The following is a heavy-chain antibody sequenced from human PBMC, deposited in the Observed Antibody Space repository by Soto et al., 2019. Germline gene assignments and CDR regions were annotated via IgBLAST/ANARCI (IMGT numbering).Heavy chain of an antibody. CDR1: GGTFSSYA. CDR2: IIPIFGTA. CDR3: ARSKTMVRGVTENYYYYGMDV. J-gene: IGHJ6*02. V-gene: IGHV1-69*01. Sequence: QVQLVQSGAEVKKPGSSVKVSCKASGGTFSSYAISWVRQAPGQGLEWMGGIIPIFGTANYAQKFQGRVTITADESTSTAYMELSSLRSEDTAVYYCARSKTMVRGVTENYYYYGMDVWGQGTTVTVSS. D-gene: IGHD3-10*01.